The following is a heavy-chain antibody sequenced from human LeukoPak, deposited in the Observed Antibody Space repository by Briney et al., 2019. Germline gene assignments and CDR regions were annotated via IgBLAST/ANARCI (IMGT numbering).Heavy chain of an antibody. V-gene: IGHV5-51*01. CDR1: GYSFTSYW. CDR2: IYPGDSDT. CDR3: ARNLDYGDYHYLFDY. D-gene: IGHD4-17*01. J-gene: IGHJ4*02. Sequence: GESLKISCKGSGYSFTSYWIGWVRQMPGKGLEWMGLIYPGDSDTRYSPSFQGQVTISADKSISTAYLQWSSLKASDTAMYYCARNLDYGDYHYLFDYWGQGTLVTVSS.